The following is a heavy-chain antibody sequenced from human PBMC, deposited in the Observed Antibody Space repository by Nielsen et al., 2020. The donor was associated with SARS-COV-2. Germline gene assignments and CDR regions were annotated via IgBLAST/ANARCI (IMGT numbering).Heavy chain of an antibody. CDR2: INPSGGST. D-gene: IGHD3-22*01. CDR1: GYTFTSYY. V-gene: IGHV1-46*01. CDR3: ARDRPVMYYYDSSGYYYGMDV. Sequence: ASVKVSCKASGYTFTSYYMHWVRQAPGQGLEWMGIINPSGGSTSYAQKFQGRVTMTRDTSTSTVYMELSSLRSEDTAVYYCARDRPVMYYYDSSGYYYGMDVWGQGTTVTVSS. J-gene: IGHJ6*02.